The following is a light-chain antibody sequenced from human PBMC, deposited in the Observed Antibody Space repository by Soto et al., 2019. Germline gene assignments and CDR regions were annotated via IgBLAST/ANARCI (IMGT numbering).Light chain of an antibody. CDR2: DAS. J-gene: IGKJ2*01. Sequence: DIQMTQSPSTLSASVGDRVTITCRAGQSISSWLAWYQQKPGKAPKLLIYDASTLESGVPSRFSGSGSGTEFTLTISSLQPDDVATYYCQQYNNFPYTFGQGTKLEIK. CDR1: QSISSW. V-gene: IGKV1-5*01. CDR3: QQYNNFPYT.